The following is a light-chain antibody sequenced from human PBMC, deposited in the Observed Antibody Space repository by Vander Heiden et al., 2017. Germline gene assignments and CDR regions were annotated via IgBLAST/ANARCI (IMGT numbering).Light chain of an antibody. CDR3: QQSYSLWT. Sequence: DIQMTQSPSSLSASVGDRVTITCRASQSISSYLNWYQQKPGKAPKLLIYAASSLQGGVPSRFSGSGSGTDFTLTISSLQPEDFATYYCQQSYSLWTFGQGTKVEIK. CDR1: QSISSY. J-gene: IGKJ1*01. V-gene: IGKV1-39*01. CDR2: AAS.